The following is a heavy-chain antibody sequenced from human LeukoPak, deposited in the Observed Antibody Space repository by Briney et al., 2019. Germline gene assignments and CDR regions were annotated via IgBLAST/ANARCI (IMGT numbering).Heavy chain of an antibody. V-gene: IGHV4-30-4*08. J-gene: IGHJ4*02. CDR3: ATTARHCSDY. CDR2: IFYSGNT. CDR1: GGSINTSDYS. Sequence: PSQTLSLTCTVSGGSINTSDYSWSWIRQPPGKGLEWIGYIFYSGNTYYNPSLKSRLLISIDTSKNQFSLRLSSVTAADTAVYYCATTARHCSDYWGQGTLVTVSS. D-gene: IGHD6-6*01.